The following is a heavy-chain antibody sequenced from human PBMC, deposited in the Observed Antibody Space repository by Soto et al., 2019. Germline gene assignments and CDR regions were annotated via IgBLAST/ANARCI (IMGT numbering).Heavy chain of an antibody. CDR3: ARTRRLPYCSGGSCYSSVSSSAYYFDY. CDR1: GGSISSGGYY. V-gene: IGHV4-31*03. CDR2: IHYSGST. D-gene: IGHD2-15*01. Sequence: TSETLSLTRTVSGGSISSGGYYRSWIRQHPGKGLEWIGYIHYSGSTYYNPSLKSRVTISVDTSKNQFSLKLSSVTAADTAVYYCARTRRLPYCSGGSCYSSVSSSAYYFDYWGQGTLVTVSS. J-gene: IGHJ4*02.